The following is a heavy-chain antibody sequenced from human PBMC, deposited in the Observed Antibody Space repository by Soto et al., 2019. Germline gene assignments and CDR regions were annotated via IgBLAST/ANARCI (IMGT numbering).Heavy chain of an antibody. Sequence: LRLSCAASGFTCSRYGMHGVRRAPGKGLEWVAVIWYDGNKKYYGDSVRGRFTISRDNSKNTLYLEMNSLRAEDTAVYYCVVDTSGLLDYWGQGTLVTVCS. CDR2: IWYDGNKK. CDR3: VVDTSGLLDY. D-gene: IGHD3-22*01. CDR1: GFTCSRYG. J-gene: IGHJ4*02. V-gene: IGHV3-33*03.